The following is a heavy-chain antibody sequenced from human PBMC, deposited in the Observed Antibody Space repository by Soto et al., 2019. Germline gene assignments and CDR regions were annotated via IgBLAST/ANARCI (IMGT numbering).Heavy chain of an antibody. J-gene: IGHJ6*02. CDR1: GGSINNYY. Sequence: PSETLSLTCTVSGGSINNYYWGWIRQPPGKGLEWIGYIYYSGSTNYNPSLKSRVTISVDTSKNQFSLKLTSVTAADTAVYYCARGLRGNICSGGSCYSYYGMDVWGQGTTVTVS. D-gene: IGHD2-15*01. CDR2: IYYSGST. V-gene: IGHV4-59*01. CDR3: ARGLRGNICSGGSCYSYYGMDV.